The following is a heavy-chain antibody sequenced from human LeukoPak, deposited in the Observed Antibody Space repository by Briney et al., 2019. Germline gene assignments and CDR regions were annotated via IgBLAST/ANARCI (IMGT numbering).Heavy chain of an antibody. Sequence: MPSETLSLTCTVSGGSISSYYWSWIRQPPGKGLEWLGYIYYSGCTNYNPSLKSRVTISVDTSKNQFSLKLSSVTAADTAVYYCARYIVVVTAQYAFDIWGQGTMVTVSS. D-gene: IGHD2-21*02. CDR2: IYYSGCT. CDR1: GGSISSYY. CDR3: ARYIVVVTAQYAFDI. J-gene: IGHJ3*02. V-gene: IGHV4-59*01.